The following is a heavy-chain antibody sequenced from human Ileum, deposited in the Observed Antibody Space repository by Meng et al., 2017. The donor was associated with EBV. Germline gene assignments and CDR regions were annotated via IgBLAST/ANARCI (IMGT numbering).Heavy chain of an antibody. CDR2: ISQSGST. Sequence: GQLKESGLRLVKPSGTLTLICAVSGGSINNNNWSWVRQPPGQGLEGIGEISQSGSTYYNPSLKSRVTISGDKSKNNFSLRLSSVTAADTAVYYCAKRTGDRGDYFDYWGQGALVTVSS. V-gene: IGHV4-4*02. J-gene: IGHJ4*02. CDR3: AKRTGDRGDYFDY. D-gene: IGHD7-27*01. CDR1: GGSINNNNW.